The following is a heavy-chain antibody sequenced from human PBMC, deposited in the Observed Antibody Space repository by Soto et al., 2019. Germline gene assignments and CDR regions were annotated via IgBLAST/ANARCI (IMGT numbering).Heavy chain of an antibody. CDR2: ISYDGSNK. J-gene: IGHJ6*02. CDR3: ARDESSSWIYYYYGMDV. V-gene: IGHV3-30-3*01. Sequence: ESGGGVVQPGRSLRLSCAASGFTFSSYAMHWVRQAPGKGLEWVAVISYDGSNKYYADSVKGRFTISRDNSKNTLYLQMNSLRAEDTAVYYCARDESSSWIYYYYGMDVWGQGTTVTVSS. CDR1: GFTFSSYA. D-gene: IGHD6-13*01.